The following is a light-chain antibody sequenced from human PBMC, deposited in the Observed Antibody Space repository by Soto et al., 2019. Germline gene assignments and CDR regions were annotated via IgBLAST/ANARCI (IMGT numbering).Light chain of an antibody. Sequence: EIVLTQSPGTLSLSPGKRATLSCRASQSVSSSYLAWYQQKPGQAPRLLIYGASGRATGIPDRFSGSGSGTDFTFTISRLEPEAFAVYYCQQYGSSPPVTFGQGTRREIK. CDR2: GAS. J-gene: IGKJ5*01. CDR1: QSVSSSY. V-gene: IGKV3-20*01. CDR3: QQYGSSPPVT.